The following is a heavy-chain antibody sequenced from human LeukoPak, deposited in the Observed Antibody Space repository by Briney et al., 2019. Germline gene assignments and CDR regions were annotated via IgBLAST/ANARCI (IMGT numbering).Heavy chain of an antibody. CDR3: ARGGSSCYGCHNWFDP. CDR1: GDSIRNYY. J-gene: IGHJ5*02. CDR2: VDKSGST. V-gene: IGHV4-59*01. Sequence: PSETLSLTCSLSGDSIRNYYWSWIRQSPGEGLEWIGYVDKSGSTNYNPSFKSRVIVSSDTSRNEFSLNLNSVTAADTAIYYCARGGSSCYGCHNWFDPWGQGTRVTVSS. D-gene: IGHD2-2*01.